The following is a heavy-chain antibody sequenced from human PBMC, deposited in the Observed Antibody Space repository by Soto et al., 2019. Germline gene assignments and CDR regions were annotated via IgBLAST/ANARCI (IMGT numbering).Heavy chain of an antibody. CDR2: ISRSSDTI. Sequence: GGSLRLSCAASGFTFSSYSINWVRQAPGKGLEWVSYISRSSDTISYADSVKGRFTISRDNAKNSLYLQMNSLRAEDTAVYYCARGAVVYYHILTGYHYYFDYWGQGTLVTVSS. J-gene: IGHJ4*02. V-gene: IGHV3-48*01. CDR3: ARGAVVYYHILTGYHYYFDY. CDR1: GFTFSSYS. D-gene: IGHD3-9*01.